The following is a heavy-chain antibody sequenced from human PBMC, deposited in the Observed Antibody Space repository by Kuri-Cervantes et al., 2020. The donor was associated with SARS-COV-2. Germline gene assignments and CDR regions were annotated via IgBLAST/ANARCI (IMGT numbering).Heavy chain of an antibody. CDR3: ARRGPTTVTTFASLAEVGFQH. V-gene: IGHV4-34*01. CDR1: GGSFSGYY. J-gene: IGHJ1*01. Sequence: GSLRLSCAVYGGSFSGYYWSWIRQPPGKGLEWIGEINHSGSTNYNPSLKSRVTISVDTSKNQFSLKLSSVTAADTAVYYCARRGPTTVTTFASLAEVGFQHWGQSTLVTVSS. D-gene: IGHD4-17*01. CDR2: INHSGST.